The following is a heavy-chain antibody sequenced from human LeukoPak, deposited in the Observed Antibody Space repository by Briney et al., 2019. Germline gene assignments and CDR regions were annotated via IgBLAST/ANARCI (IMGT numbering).Heavy chain of an antibody. CDR3: ARHIVVVVAATVVDY. J-gene: IGHJ4*02. Sequence: SETLSLTCTVSGGSISSYYWSWIRQPPGKGLEWIGYIYYSGSTNYNPSLKSRVTISVDTSKNQFSLKLSSVTAADTAVYYCARHIVVVVAATVVDYWGRGTLVTVSS. V-gene: IGHV4-59*08. D-gene: IGHD2-15*01. CDR2: IYYSGST. CDR1: GGSISSYY.